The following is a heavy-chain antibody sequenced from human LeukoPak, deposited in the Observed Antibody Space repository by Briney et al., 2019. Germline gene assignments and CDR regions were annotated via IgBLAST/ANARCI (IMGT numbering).Heavy chain of an antibody. Sequence: SGPTLVNPTQTLTPTCTFSGFSLSTSGMCVSWIRQPPGKALEWLALIDWDDDKYYSTSLKTRLTISKDTSKDQVVLTMTNMDPVDTATYYCARIRVSDSSGCATGGFDPWGQGTLVTVSS. D-gene: IGHD3-22*01. V-gene: IGHV2-70*01. CDR1: GFSLSTSGMC. CDR3: ARIRVSDSSGCATGGFDP. J-gene: IGHJ5*02. CDR2: IDWDDDK.